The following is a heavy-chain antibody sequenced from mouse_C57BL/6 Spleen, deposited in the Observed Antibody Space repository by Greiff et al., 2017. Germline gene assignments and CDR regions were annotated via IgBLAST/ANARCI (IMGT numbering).Heavy chain of an antibody. CDR1: GYTFTSYW. CDR3: ARRGPVYYCNSYYYAMDY. V-gene: IGHV1-69*01. J-gene: IGHJ4*01. D-gene: IGHD2-1*01. CDR2: IDPSDSYT. Sequence: VQLQQPGAELVMPGASVKLSCKASGYTFTSYWMHWVKQRPGQGLEWIGEIDPSDSYTNYNQKFKGKSTLTVDKSSSTAYMQLSSLTSEDSAVYYCARRGPVYYCNSYYYAMDYWGQGTSVTVSS.